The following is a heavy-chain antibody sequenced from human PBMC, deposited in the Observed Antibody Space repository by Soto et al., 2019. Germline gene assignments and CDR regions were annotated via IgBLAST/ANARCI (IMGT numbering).Heavy chain of an antibody. CDR2: INHSGST. CDR1: GGSFSGYY. V-gene: IGHV4-34*01. J-gene: IGHJ4*02. CDR3: AQGWGRIFEY. D-gene: IGHD7-27*01. Sequence: QVQLQQWGAGLLKPSETLSLTCAVYGGSFSGYYWNWIRPPPGKGLEWIGEINHSGSTNYSPSLKGRVTLSDDPSKNQRSRKQTFVSAANTAVYYCAQGWGRIFEYWGQGNLVNGSS.